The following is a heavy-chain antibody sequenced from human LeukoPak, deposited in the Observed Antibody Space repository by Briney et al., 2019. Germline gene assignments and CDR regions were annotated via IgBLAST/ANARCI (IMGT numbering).Heavy chain of an antibody. CDR2: INHSGST. J-gene: IGHJ4*02. V-gene: IGHV4-34*01. CDR1: GFTFSSYW. D-gene: IGHD2-21*02. CDR3: ARRVTATQHYDY. Sequence: GSLRLSCAASGFTFSSYWMSWIRQPPGKGLEWIGEINHSGSTNYNPSLKSRVTISVDTSKNQFSLKLSSVTAADTAVYYCARRVTATQHYDYWGQGTLVTVSS.